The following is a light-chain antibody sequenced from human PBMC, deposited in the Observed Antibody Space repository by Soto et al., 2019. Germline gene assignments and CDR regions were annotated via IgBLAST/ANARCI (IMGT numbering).Light chain of an antibody. CDR2: DAS. CDR3: QQRSSWPGT. Sequence: EIVLTQSPATLSLSLGERATLSCRASQSVSSYLAWFQQKPGQAPRLLIYDASNRATGLPARFSGSGSGTDFTLTISSLEPEDFAVYYCQQRSSWPGTFGQGTRLEIK. V-gene: IGKV3-11*01. J-gene: IGKJ5*01. CDR1: QSVSSY.